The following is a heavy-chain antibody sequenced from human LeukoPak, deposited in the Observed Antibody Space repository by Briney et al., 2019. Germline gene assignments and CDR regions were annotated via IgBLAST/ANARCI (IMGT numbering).Heavy chain of an antibody. V-gene: IGHV3-74*01. CDR3: ARRGPEIVATIDY. Sequence: PGGSLRLSCAASGFTFSSYWMHWVRQTPEKGLVWVSRINGDGSTTASAESVKGRFTISRDNAKNTLYLQMNSLRVEDTAVYYCARRGPEIVATIDYWGQGTPVTVSS. D-gene: IGHD5-12*01. J-gene: IGHJ4*02. CDR1: GFTFSSYW. CDR2: INGDGSTT.